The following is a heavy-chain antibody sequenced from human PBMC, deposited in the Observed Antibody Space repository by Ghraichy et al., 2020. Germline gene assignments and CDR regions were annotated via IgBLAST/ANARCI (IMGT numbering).Heavy chain of an antibody. CDR1: GFTFSSNR. J-gene: IGHJ3*02. V-gene: IGHV3-21*01. CDR2: ISSGSSYI. CDR3: VRDNSVYDFWSGAPSYGLDI. D-gene: IGHD3-3*01. Sequence: GVSLRLSCAASGFTFSSNRMNWVRQAPGKGLEWVSSISSGSSYIYYADSVEGRFTISRDNAKKSLYLQMNSLRAEDTAVYYCVRDNSVYDFWSGAPSYGLDIWGQGAMVTVSS.